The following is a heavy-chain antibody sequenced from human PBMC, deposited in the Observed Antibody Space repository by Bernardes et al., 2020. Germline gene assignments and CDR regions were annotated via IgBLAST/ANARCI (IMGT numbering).Heavy chain of an antibody. Sequence: GGSLRLSCATSGFTFTDYYMSWIRQAPGKGLEWVSFISMSSSYINYAESVKGRFTVSRDNANNSLFLQMDSLRAEDTAVYYCSRRPPFWSGRSFDVWGPGTMVVVSS. CDR2: ISMSSSYI. J-gene: IGHJ3*01. CDR3: SRRPPFWSGRSFDV. D-gene: IGHD3-3*01. CDR1: GFTFTDYY. V-gene: IGHV3-11*03.